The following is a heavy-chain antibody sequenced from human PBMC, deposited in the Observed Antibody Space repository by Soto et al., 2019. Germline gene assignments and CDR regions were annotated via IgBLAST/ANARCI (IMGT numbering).Heavy chain of an antibody. CDR1: GFTFRSFT. V-gene: IGHV3-21*01. CDR3: TRDASRDSSARGWFDP. CDR2: ISSNSAYI. J-gene: IGHJ5*02. Sequence: LRLSCAVSGFTFRSFTMNWVRQAPGKGLEWVSTISSNSAYIYYTDALRGRFTISRDNAKNSLHLQMNSLRAEDTAVYYCTRDASRDSSARGWFDPWGPGTLVTVSS. D-gene: IGHD6-13*01.